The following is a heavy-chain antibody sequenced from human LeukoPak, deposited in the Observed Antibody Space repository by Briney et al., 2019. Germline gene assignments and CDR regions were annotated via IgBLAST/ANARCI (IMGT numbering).Heavy chain of an antibody. V-gene: IGHV3-53*01. CDR3: TRNWGSDNWFDP. D-gene: IGHD7-27*01. Sequence: GGSLRLSCAASGFTVSSNYMTWVRQAPGKGLEWVSVIYSGGSTYYADSVKGRFTISRDNSKNTLYLQMNSLRAEDTAVYYCTRNWGSDNWFDPWGQGTLVTVTS. CDR2: IYSGGST. J-gene: IGHJ5*02. CDR1: GFTVSSNY.